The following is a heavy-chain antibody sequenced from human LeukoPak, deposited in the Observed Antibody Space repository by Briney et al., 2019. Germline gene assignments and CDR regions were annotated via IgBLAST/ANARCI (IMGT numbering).Heavy chain of an antibody. D-gene: IGHD6-6*01. CDR3: AKKTVATRFHPFDY. Sequence: GGSLRLSCAASGFTFGDYVMTWVRQAPGKGLEWVSGVTGSAWTKYYADSVKGRFTVSRDNSKNTLSLQMNSLRAEDTAVYYCAKKTVATRFHPFDYWGQGTLVTVSS. J-gene: IGHJ4*02. V-gene: IGHV3-23*01. CDR2: VTGSAWTK. CDR1: GFTFGDYV.